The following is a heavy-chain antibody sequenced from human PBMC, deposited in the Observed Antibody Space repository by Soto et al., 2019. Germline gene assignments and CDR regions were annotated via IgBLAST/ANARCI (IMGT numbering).Heavy chain of an antibody. D-gene: IGHD2-15*01. CDR1: GYTFTGYY. Sequence: QVQLVQSGAEVKKPGASVKVSCKASGYTFTGYYMNWVRQAPGQGLEWMGWINPNSGGTNYAQKFQGWVTMTRDTSISTAYMELSRLRSDDTAVYYCARDRVLGVVAGDYGMDVWGQGTTVTVSS. V-gene: IGHV1-2*04. CDR2: INPNSGGT. J-gene: IGHJ6*02. CDR3: ARDRVLGVVAGDYGMDV.